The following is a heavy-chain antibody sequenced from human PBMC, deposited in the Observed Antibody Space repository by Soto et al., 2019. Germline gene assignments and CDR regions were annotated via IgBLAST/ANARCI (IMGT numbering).Heavy chain of an antibody. J-gene: IGHJ4*02. Sequence: ASVKVSCKASGGTFSSYAISWVRQAPCQGLEWMGGIIPIFGTATYAQKLQGRVTITADKSTSTAYMELSSLRSEDTAVYYCASTTDRYSSSWPFYYFDYWGQGTLVTVSS. CDR2: IIPIFGTA. CDR1: GGTFSSYA. CDR3: ASTTDRYSSSWPFYYFDY. D-gene: IGHD6-13*01. V-gene: IGHV1-69*06.